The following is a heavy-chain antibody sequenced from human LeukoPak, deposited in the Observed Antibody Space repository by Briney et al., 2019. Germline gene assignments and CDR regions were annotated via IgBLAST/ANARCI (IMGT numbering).Heavy chain of an antibody. Sequence: SETLSLTCAVSGYSISSGYYWGWIRQPPRKGLEWLGSIYHSGSTYYNPSLKSRVTISVDTSKNQFSLKLSSVTAADTAVYYCARPLTDPYWNDAFDIWGQGTMVTVSS. CDR3: ARPLTDPYWNDAFDI. J-gene: IGHJ3*02. V-gene: IGHV4-38-2*01. D-gene: IGHD1-14*01. CDR2: IYHSGST. CDR1: GYSISSGYY.